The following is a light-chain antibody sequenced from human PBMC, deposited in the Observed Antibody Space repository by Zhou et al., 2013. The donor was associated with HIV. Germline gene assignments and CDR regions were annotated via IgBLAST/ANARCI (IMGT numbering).Light chain of an antibody. V-gene: IGKV1-5*03. J-gene: IGKJ1*01. CDR2: KVS. CDR3: QFYDNWPVTWT. Sequence: DIHMTQSLSTLSASVGDRVIITCRASQSISTSLAWYQQKPGKAPKLLIYKVSTLESGVPSRFSGGGSGTEFTLTISSLQTEDFAIYYCQFYDNWPVTWTFGLGTKVEMK. CDR1: QSISTS.